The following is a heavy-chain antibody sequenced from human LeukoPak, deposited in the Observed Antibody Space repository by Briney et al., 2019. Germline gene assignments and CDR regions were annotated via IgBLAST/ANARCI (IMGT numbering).Heavy chain of an antibody. J-gene: IGHJ4*02. V-gene: IGHV3-23*01. CDR3: AKDTVGARGLDY. Sequence: SGGSLRLSCAASGFAFSSYEMNWVRQAPGKGLEWVSAISGSGATTYYADSVKGRFTISRDNSKNTLYLQMNSLRAEDTAVYYCAKDTVGARGLDYWGQGALVAVSS. CDR2: ISGSGATT. D-gene: IGHD1-26*01. CDR1: GFAFSSYE.